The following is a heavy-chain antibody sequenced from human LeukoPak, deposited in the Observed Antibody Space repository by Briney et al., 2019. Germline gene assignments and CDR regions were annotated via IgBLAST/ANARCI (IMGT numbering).Heavy chain of an antibody. V-gene: IGHV3-21*01. J-gene: IGHJ6*02. CDR1: GFTFSSYI. D-gene: IGHD5/OR15-5a*01. Sequence: GGSLRLSCAASGFTFSSYIMNWVRQAPGKGLEWVSSISSSSSYIYYADSVKGRFTISRDNAKNSLYLQMNSLRAEDTAVYYCARGVHDNSYGMDVWGQGTTVTVSS. CDR3: ARGVHDNSYGMDV. CDR2: ISSSSSYI.